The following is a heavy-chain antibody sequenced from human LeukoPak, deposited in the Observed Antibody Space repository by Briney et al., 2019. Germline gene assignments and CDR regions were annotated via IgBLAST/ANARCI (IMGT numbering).Heavy chain of an antibody. CDR2: MNPNSGNT. V-gene: IGHV1-8*01. D-gene: IGHD3-16*01. Sequence: ASVKVSCKASGYTFTSYDINWVRQATGQGLEWMGCMNPNSGNTGYAQKFQGRVTMTRNTSMSTAYMELSSLRSEDTAVYYCARPYPRLDDAFDIWGQGTMVTVSS. CDR1: GYTFTSYD. CDR3: ARPYPRLDDAFDI. J-gene: IGHJ3*02.